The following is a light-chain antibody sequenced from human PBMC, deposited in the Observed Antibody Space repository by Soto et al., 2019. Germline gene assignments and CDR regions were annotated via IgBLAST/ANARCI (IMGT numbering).Light chain of an antibody. CDR2: GAS. Sequence: IVLTQSPGTLSLSPGERATLSCRASQSVPNTSLAWYLQKPGQAPRLLIYGASTRASDIAGRFSGSGSGTDFTLTISRLEPEDVEVYYCQQYGSSPPYTFGQGTKLESK. CDR3: QQYGSSPPYT. J-gene: IGKJ2*01. V-gene: IGKV3-20*01. CDR1: QSVPNTS.